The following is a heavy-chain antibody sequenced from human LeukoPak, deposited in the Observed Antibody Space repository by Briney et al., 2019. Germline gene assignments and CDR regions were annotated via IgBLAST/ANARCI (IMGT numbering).Heavy chain of an antibody. CDR1: GGSISSSSYY. D-gene: IGHD3-22*01. Sequence: SETLSLTCTVSGGSISSSSYYWGWIRQPPGKGLEWIGSIYYSGSTYYNPSLKSRVTISVDTSKNQFSLKLSSVTAADTAVYYCARHRMYYYDSSGRGVADAFDIWGQRTMVTVSS. CDR2: IYYSGST. J-gene: IGHJ3*02. CDR3: ARHRMYYYDSSGRGVADAFDI. V-gene: IGHV4-39*01.